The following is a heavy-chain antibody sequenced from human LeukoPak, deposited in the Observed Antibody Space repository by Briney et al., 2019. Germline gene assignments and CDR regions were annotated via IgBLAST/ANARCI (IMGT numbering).Heavy chain of an antibody. CDR3: GRSNWTHNYFTTDV. CDR2: IKGDESEI. J-gene: IGHJ6*02. Sequence: GGSLRLSRVASGFTFNASWMTWVRQAPGKGLEWVANIKGDESEIYQLGSVRGRFTVSRDNARNSLYLQMHSLRDEDSAVYYCGRSNWTHNYFTTDVWGQGTTVTVSS. D-gene: IGHD3/OR15-3a*01. CDR1: GFTFNASW. V-gene: IGHV3-7*01.